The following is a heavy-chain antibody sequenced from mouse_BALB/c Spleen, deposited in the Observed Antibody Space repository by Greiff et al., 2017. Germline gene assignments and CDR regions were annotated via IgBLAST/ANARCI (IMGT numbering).Heavy chain of an antibody. Sequence: QVQLKESGAELMKPGASVKISCKATGYTFSSYWIEWVKQRPGHGLEWIGEILPGSGSTNYNEKFKGKATFTADTSSNTAYMQLSSLTSEDSAVYYCARWPMITDAMDYWGQGTSVTVSS. CDR3: ARWPMITDAMDY. CDR2: ILPGSGST. J-gene: IGHJ4*01. D-gene: IGHD2-4*01. V-gene: IGHV1-9*01. CDR1: GYTFSSYW.